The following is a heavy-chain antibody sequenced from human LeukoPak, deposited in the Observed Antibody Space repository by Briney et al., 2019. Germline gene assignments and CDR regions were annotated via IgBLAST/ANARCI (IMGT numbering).Heavy chain of an antibody. D-gene: IGHD3-3*01. Sequence: ASVKVSCKASGYTFTGYDMHWVRQAPGQGLEWMGWISAYNGNTNYAQKLQGRVTMTTDTSTSTAYMELRSLRSDDTAVYYCARDQSDSWSGLKLVFDYWGQGTLVTVSS. CDR2: ISAYNGNT. V-gene: IGHV1-18*04. CDR1: GYTFTGYD. J-gene: IGHJ4*02. CDR3: ARDQSDSWSGLKLVFDY.